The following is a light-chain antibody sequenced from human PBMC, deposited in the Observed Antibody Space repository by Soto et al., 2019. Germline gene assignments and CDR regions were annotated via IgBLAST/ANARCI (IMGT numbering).Light chain of an antibody. CDR1: QSISSTY. CDR3: QQYGGSPAMYN. J-gene: IGKJ2*01. CDR2: GAS. Sequence: EIVLTQSPGTLSLSPGERATLSCRASQSISSTYLAWYQQKPGQAPRLLIYGASSRATGIPDRFSGNGSGTDFTLTISTLEPEDFAVYYCQQYGGSPAMYNFGQGTKLEIK. V-gene: IGKV3-20*01.